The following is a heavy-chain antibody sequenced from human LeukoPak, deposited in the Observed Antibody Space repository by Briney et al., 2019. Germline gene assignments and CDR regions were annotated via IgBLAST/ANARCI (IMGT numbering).Heavy chain of an antibody. J-gene: IGHJ4*02. V-gene: IGHV3-53*01. CDR2: LYSDGNT. D-gene: IGHD1-14*01. CDR3: AKGVEPLAANTLAY. CDR1: GFTDITND. Sequence: GGSLRLSCAASGFTDITNDMTWVRQAPGKGLEWVSVLYSDGNTKYADSVQGRFTISRDNSKNTLYLEMNSLSPDDTAVYYCAKGVEPLAANTLAYWGQGTLVTVSS.